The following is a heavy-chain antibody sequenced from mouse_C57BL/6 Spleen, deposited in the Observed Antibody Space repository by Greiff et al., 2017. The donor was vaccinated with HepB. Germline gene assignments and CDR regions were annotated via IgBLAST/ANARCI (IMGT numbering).Heavy chain of an antibody. D-gene: IGHD2-3*01. CDR3: ARSDGYYVRYYAMDY. CDR2: IDPSDSYT. Sequence: QVQLQQPGAELVKPGASVKLSCKASGYTFTSYWMQWVKQRPGQGLEWIGEIDPSDSYTNYNQKFKGKATLTVDTSSSTAYMQLSSLTSEDSAVYYCARSDGYYVRYYAMDYWGQGTSVTVSS. CDR1: GYTFTSYW. V-gene: IGHV1-50*01. J-gene: IGHJ4*01.